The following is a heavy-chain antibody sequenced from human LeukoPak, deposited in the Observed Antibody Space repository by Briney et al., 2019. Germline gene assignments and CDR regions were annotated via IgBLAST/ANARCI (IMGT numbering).Heavy chain of an antibody. CDR3: ARAFGSNSEDWFDP. J-gene: IGHJ5*02. CDR1: GGTFSSYA. CDR2: IIPIFGTA. V-gene: IGHV1-69*06. Sequence: ASVKVSCKASGGTFSSYAISWVRQASGQGLEWMGGIIPIFGTANYAQKFQGRVTITADKSTSTAYMELSSLRSEDTAVYYCARAFGSNSEDWFDPWGQGTLVTVSS. D-gene: IGHD3-10*01.